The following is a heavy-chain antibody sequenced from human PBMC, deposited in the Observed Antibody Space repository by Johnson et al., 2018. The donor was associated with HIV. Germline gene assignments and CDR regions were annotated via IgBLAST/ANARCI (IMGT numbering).Heavy chain of an antibody. V-gene: IGHV3-13*01. CDR3: TRECSGGSCYPLDHDAFDI. J-gene: IGHJ3*02. Sequence: MMLVESGGGLVQPGGSLRLSCAASGFTFSSYDMHWVRQATGKGLEWVSAIGTAGDTYYPGSVKGRFTISRENAKNSLYLQMNSLRAGDTAVYYCTRECSGGSCYPLDHDAFDIWGQGTMVTVSS. D-gene: IGHD2-15*01. CDR1: GFTFSSYD. CDR2: IGTAGDT.